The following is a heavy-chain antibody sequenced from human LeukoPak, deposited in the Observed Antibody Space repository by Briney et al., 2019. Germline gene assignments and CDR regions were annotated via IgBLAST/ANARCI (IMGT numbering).Heavy chain of an antibody. CDR3: AREAFYCSENNWFDP. J-gene: IGHJ5*02. D-gene: IGHD3-10*01. V-gene: IGHV4-39*07. CDR1: GGSISSSSYY. CDR2: IYYSGST. Sequence: SETLSLTCTVSGGSISSSSYYWGWIRQPPGKGLEWIGSIYYSGSTYYNPSLKSRVTISVDTSKNQFSLKLSSVTAADTAVYYCAREAFYCSENNWFDPWGQGTLVTVSS.